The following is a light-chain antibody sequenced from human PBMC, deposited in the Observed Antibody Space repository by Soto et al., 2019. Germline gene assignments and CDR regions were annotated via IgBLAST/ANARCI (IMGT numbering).Light chain of an antibody. J-gene: IGLJ1*01. CDR3: SSYTSDNRDYV. Sequence: QSALTQPPSVSGSPGQSITISCTGTSSDVGAYTSVSWYQHHPGKAPKVMIYEVNKRPSGISNRFSGSKSVNTASLTISGRQTEDEAHYYCSSYTSDNRDYVFGTGTQLTVL. CDR1: SSDVGAYTS. CDR2: EVN. V-gene: IGLV2-14*01.